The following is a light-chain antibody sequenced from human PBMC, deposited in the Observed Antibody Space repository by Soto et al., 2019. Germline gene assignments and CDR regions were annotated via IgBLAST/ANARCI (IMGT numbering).Light chain of an antibody. V-gene: IGKV1-5*03. CDR3: QHYNSYSEA. J-gene: IGKJ1*01. CDR2: KAS. Sequence: DIQMTQSPSTLSASVGDRVTITCRASQSISSWLAWYQQKPGKAPKLLIYKASSLQSGVPSRFSGSGSGTECTLTISSLQPDDFATYYCQHYNSYSEAFGQGTKVDI. CDR1: QSISSW.